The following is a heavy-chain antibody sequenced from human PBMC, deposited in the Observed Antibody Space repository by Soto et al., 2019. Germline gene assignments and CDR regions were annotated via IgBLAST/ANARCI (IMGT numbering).Heavy chain of an antibody. CDR1: SETFASYD. V-gene: IGHV1-18*01. J-gene: IGHJ5*02. CDR3: ARVTRGSGDWFDP. D-gene: IGHD6-19*01. Sequence: QVQLMQSGTEVKKPGASVKVSCKASSETFASYDITWVRQAPGQGLEWMGWISTYNGNTKYARNVQGRVSMTTDTSTRTAYMELRSLKSDDTAVYYCARVTRGSGDWFDPWGQGTLVTVSS. CDR2: ISTYNGNT.